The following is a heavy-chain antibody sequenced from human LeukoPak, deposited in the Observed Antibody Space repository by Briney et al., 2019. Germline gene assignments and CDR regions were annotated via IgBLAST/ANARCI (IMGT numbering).Heavy chain of an antibody. V-gene: IGHV3-7*01. CDR2: IDQGGSLR. Sequence: PGGSLRLSCAASGLTFSSYSMNWVRQAPGKGLEWVANIDQGGSLRYYVDSLKGRFTISRDNAKNSMYLQMNSLRAEDTAVYYCVRDKGGRSGAIYYDAFDVWGQGTKVTVSS. J-gene: IGHJ3*01. D-gene: IGHD1-26*01. CDR3: VRDKGGRSGAIYYDAFDV. CDR1: GLTFSSYS.